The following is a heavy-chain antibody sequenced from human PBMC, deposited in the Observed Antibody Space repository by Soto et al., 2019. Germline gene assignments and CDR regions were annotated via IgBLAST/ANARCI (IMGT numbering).Heavy chain of an antibody. CDR3: ARAHYYDVLTGPTNWFDP. CDR1: GGSITSSSFY. J-gene: IGHJ5*02. D-gene: IGHD3-9*01. Sequence: QLQLQQSGPGLVRPSEALSLTCTVSGGSITSSSFYWAWIRQTPWKGLEWIGSIYHLGRTYYNPSLQSRITISMDTSKSQFSLSLSSVTAADTAVYYCARAHYYDVLTGPTNWFDPWGQGTQVTVSS. CDR2: IYHLGRT. V-gene: IGHV4-39*02.